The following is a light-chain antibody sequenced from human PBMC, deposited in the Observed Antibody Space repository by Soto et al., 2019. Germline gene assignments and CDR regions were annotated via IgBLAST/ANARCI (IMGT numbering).Light chain of an antibody. CDR2: GVS. CDR3: QQHGSSPYS. CDR1: RTISSVY. V-gene: IGKV3-20*01. Sequence: EIVLTQSPGTLSLSPGERAMLSCRASRTISSVYVVWSQHKPGQAPRLLIYGVSNRATAIPDRFSGSGSGTNFTLTISGLEPEDSAIYYCQQHGSSPYSFGQGTRLEIK. J-gene: IGKJ2*01.